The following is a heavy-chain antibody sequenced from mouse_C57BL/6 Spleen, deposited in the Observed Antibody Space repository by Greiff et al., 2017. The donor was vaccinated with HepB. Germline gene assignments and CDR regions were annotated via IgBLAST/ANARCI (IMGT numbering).Heavy chain of an antibody. Sequence: QVHVKQPGTELVKPGASVKLSCKASGYTFTSYWMHWVKQRPGQGLEWIGNINPSNGGTNYNEKFKSKATLTVDKSSSTAYMQLSSLTSEDSAVYYCARWDYDNYFDYWGQGTTLTVSS. V-gene: IGHV1-53*01. CDR2: INPSNGGT. J-gene: IGHJ2*01. CDR1: GYTFTSYW. CDR3: ARWDYDNYFDY. D-gene: IGHD2-4*01.